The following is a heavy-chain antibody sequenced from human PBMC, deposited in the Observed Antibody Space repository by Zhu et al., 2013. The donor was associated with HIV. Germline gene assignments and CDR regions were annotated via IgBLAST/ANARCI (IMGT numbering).Heavy chain of an antibody. V-gene: IGHV1-8*03. CDR1: GYTFTGYY. CDR2: MNPNSGNT. J-gene: IGHJ4*02. CDR3: ARGHRIAARLYYFDY. D-gene: IGHD6-6*01. Sequence: QVQLVQSGAEVKKPGASVKVSCKASGYTFTGYYMHWVRQATGQGLEWMGWMNPNSGNTGYAQKFQGRVTITRNTSISTAYMELSSLRSEDTAVYYCARGHRIAARLYYFDYWGQGTLVTVSS.